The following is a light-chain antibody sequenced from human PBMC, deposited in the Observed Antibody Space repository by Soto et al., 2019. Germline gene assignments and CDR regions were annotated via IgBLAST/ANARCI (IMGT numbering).Light chain of an antibody. CDR2: DAS. CDR1: QSVSSY. J-gene: IGKJ1*01. Sequence: EVVLTPSPVTLSLSPVERATLSCRASQSVSSYLAWYQQTPGQAPRLFIYDASNRATGIPTRFSGSGSGTDFTLTISRLEPEDFAVYYCQQYGSSWTFGQGTKVDIK. CDR3: QQYGSSWT. V-gene: IGKV3-20*01.